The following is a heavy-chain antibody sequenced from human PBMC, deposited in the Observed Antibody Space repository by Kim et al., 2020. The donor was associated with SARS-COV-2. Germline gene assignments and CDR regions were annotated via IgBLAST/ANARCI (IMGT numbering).Heavy chain of an antibody. CDR1: GGSFSGYY. CDR2: INHSGST. J-gene: IGHJ4*02. V-gene: IGHV4-34*01. D-gene: IGHD6-6*01. Sequence: SETLSLTCAVYGGSFSGYYWSWIRQPPGKGLEWIGEINHSGSTNYNPSLKSRVTISVDTSKNQFSLKLSSVTAADTAVYYCARELVASIEYSIIWGQGTLVTVSS. CDR3: ARELVASIEYSII.